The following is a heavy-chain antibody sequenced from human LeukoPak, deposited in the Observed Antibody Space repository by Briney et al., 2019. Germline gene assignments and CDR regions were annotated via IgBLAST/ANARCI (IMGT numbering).Heavy chain of an antibody. Sequence: GGSLRLSCAASGLTFSSFWMNWVRQAPGKGLEWVANIKQDGSEKYYVDSVKGGFTLSRDNAKKLLYLQMNSLRAEDMAVYYCARAYSVKYGLGYYYMDVWGKGTTVTISS. D-gene: IGHD1-26*01. CDR1: GLTFSSFW. V-gene: IGHV3-7*01. CDR3: ARAYSVKYGLGYYYMDV. J-gene: IGHJ6*03. CDR2: IKQDGSEK.